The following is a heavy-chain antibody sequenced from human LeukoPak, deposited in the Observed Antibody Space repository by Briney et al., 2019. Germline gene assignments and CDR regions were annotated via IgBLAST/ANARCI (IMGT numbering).Heavy chain of an antibody. V-gene: IGHV4-59*01. Sequence: SETLSLTCTVSGGSISRFYWSWMRQPPGKGLEFIGYIYNSENSHYNPSLRGRVTLSVDMSKNQFSLNLSSVSAADTAVYYCARGPYYTSAGFDYWGQGTLVTASS. CDR1: GGSISRFY. CDR2: IYNSENS. J-gene: IGHJ4*02. CDR3: ARGPYYTSAGFDY. D-gene: IGHD2-8*02.